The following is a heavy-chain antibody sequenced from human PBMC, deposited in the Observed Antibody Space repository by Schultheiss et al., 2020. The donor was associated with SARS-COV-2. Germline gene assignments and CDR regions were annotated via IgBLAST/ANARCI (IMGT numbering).Heavy chain of an antibody. CDR2: IYTSGST. CDR3: ARTARRYSSPYYFDY. D-gene: IGHD6-6*01. J-gene: IGHJ4*02. V-gene: IGHV4-4*07. Sequence: SETLSLTCTVSGGSISSYYWSWIRQPAGKGLEWIGRIYTSGSTNYNPSLKSRVTMSVDTSKNQFSLKLSSVTAADTAVYYCARTARRYSSPYYFDYWGQGTLGTVSS. CDR1: GGSISSYY.